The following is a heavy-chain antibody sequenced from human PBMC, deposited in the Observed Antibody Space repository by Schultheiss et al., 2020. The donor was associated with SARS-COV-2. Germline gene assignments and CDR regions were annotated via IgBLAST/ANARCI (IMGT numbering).Heavy chain of an antibody. CDR1: GFTFSSYA. D-gene: IGHD3-3*01. V-gene: IGHV3/OR16-10*01. Sequence: GESLKISCAASGFTFSSYALHWVRRAPGKGLEWVSAIGTGGDTYYADSVKGRFTISRDNSKNTLYLQMNSLRAEDTAVYYCARERHYDFWSGYGYYYYGMDVWGQGTTVTVSS. CDR3: ARERHYDFWSGYGYYYYGMDV. CDR2: IGTGGDT. J-gene: IGHJ6*02.